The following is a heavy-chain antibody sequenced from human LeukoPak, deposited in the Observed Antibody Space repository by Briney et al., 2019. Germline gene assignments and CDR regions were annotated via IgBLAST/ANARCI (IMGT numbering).Heavy chain of an antibody. CDR2: ISSSGSII. CDR3: AKDSRTRDMVRGAIWGAFDY. Sequence: KPGGSLRLSCAASGFTFSDYYMSWIRQAPGKGLEWVSYISSSGSIIYYADSVKGRFTISRDNAKNSMYLQMNSLRAEDTAVYYCAKDSRTRDMVRGAIWGAFDYWGQGTLVTVSS. D-gene: IGHD3-10*01. V-gene: IGHV3-11*01. J-gene: IGHJ4*02. CDR1: GFTFSDYY.